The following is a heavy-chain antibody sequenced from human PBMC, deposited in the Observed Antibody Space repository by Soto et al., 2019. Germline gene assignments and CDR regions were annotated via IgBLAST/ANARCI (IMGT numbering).Heavy chain of an antibody. CDR3: ARHDRAGEEVLVVPQIDS. CDR1: GDSLRGQS. V-gene: IGHV4-34*01. D-gene: IGHD2-15*01. J-gene: IGHJ4*02. Sequence: QVQLQQWGAGLLKASETLSLTCAVVGDSLRGQSWNWIRQSPGKGLEWIGEIDQSGGTNYNPSLKSRAIISDDTSKNQFSLTLTSVTAADTAVYYCARHDRAGEEVLVVPQIDSWGQGTLVAVSS. CDR2: IDQSGGT.